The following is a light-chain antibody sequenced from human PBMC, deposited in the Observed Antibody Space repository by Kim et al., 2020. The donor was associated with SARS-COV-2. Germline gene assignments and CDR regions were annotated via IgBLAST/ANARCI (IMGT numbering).Light chain of an antibody. J-gene: IGKJ3*01. V-gene: IGKV1-13*02. CDR1: QGITNS. Sequence: AIQLTQSPSSLSASVGDRVTITCRTSQGITNSLAWYQQKPEKAPKLLVFDASTLESGVPARFSGSGSGTEFALTINRVQPDDFATYYCQQYTTYPFTFGPGTKVDIK. CDR3: QQYTTYPFT. CDR2: DAS.